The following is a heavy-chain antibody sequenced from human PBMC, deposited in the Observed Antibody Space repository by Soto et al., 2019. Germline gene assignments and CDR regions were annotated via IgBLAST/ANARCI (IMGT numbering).Heavy chain of an antibody. J-gene: IGHJ4*02. D-gene: IGHD3-10*01. V-gene: IGHV3-23*01. CDR1: GFTFSSYA. CDR3: AKGTYYYGSAPYYFDY. CDR2: ISDSGGST. Sequence: GGSLRLSCAASGFTFSSYAMSWVRQAPGKGLEWVSGISDSGGSTYYADSVKGRFTISRDNSKNTLYLQMNSLRAEDTAVYYCAKGTYYYGSAPYYFDYWGQGNLVTVSS.